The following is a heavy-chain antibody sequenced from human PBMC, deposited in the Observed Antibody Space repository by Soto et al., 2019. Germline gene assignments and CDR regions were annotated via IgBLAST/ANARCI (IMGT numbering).Heavy chain of an antibody. CDR3: VLESGGDYRDLQAVPAQRSSDL. CDR2: IYYSGST. CDR1: AGSISRCYYF. V-gene: IGHV4-30-4*01. J-gene: IGHJ2*01. Sequence: SEALSLRCSGSAGSISRCYYFGSCILQPPEKGLEWIGYIYYSGSTYYNPSLKSRVTISVDTSKNHFSLKVSSVTAADTAVYFFVLESGGDYRDLQAVPAQRSSDL. D-gene: IGHD4-17*01.